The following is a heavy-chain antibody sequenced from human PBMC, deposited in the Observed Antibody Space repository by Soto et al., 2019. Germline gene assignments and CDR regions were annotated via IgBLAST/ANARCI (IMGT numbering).Heavy chain of an antibody. CDR3: AREDFYGSGSYGY. CDR1: GYTFPSYN. V-gene: IGHV1-8*01. Sequence: QVQLLQSGAEVKKPGASVKVSCKASGYTFPSYNINWVRQATGQGPEWMGWMNPNSGNTGYAQKFQGRFTMTRDSSISTAYMELSSLRSEDTAVYYCAREDFYGSGSYGYWGQGTLVTVSS. J-gene: IGHJ4*02. D-gene: IGHD3-10*01. CDR2: MNPNSGNT.